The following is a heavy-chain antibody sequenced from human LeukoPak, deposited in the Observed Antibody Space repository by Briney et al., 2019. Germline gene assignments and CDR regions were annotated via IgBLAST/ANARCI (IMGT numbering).Heavy chain of an antibody. D-gene: IGHD2-15*01. CDR2: IIPIFGTA. CDR1: GGTFSSYA. V-gene: IGHV1-69*13. CDR3: ARDEPDHEKTKVWPSIYCSGGSCYSRYYYYCGMDV. Sequence: GASVKVSCKASGGTFSSYAISWVRQAPRQGLEWMGGIIPIFGTANYPQKFQGRVTLTADESTSPAYMELSSLRSEDTAVYYCARDEPDHEKTKVWPSIYCSGGSCYSRYYYYCGMDVWGQGTTVTVSS. J-gene: IGHJ6*02.